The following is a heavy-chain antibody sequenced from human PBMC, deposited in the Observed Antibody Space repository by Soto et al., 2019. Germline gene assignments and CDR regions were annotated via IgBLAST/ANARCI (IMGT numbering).Heavy chain of an antibody. Sequence: GGSLRLSCAASGFTFSSYGMHWVRQAPGKWLEWVAVISYDGSNKYYADSVKGRFTISRDNSKNTLYLQMNSLRAEDTAVYYCAKYYDFWSGPGTYYYMDVWGKGTTVTVSS. CDR3: AKYYDFWSGPGTYYYMDV. V-gene: IGHV3-30*18. J-gene: IGHJ6*03. D-gene: IGHD3-3*01. CDR1: GFTFSSYG. CDR2: ISYDGSNK.